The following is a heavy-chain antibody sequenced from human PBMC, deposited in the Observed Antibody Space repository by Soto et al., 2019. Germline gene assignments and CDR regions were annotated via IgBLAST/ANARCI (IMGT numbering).Heavy chain of an antibody. V-gene: IGHV3-7*01. D-gene: IGHD2-2*01. Sequence: GGSLRLSCAASGFTFSSYWMSWVRQAPGKGLEWVANIKQDGSEKYYVDSVKGRFTISRDNAKNSLYLQMNSLRAEDTAVYYCAREGFFFSTSCFAWGNYYSGMDVWGQGTTVTVSS. J-gene: IGHJ6*02. CDR1: GFTFSSYW. CDR2: IKQDGSEK. CDR3: AREGFFFSTSCFAWGNYYSGMDV.